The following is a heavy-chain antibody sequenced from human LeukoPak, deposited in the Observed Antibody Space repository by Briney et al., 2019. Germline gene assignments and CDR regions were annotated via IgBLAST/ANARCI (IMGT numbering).Heavy chain of an antibody. J-gene: IGHJ6*02. D-gene: IGHD1-7*01. V-gene: IGHV1-8*01. CDR1: GYTFASYE. CDR2: VNPNNGIT. Sequence: GASVKVSCKASGYTFASYEINWVRQATGQGPEWMRWVNPNNGITVYAQKFQGRLTLTRNPSISTAYMELSSLRSDDTAVYYCARGGELLSYGMDVWGQGTTVTVS. CDR3: ARGGELLSYGMDV.